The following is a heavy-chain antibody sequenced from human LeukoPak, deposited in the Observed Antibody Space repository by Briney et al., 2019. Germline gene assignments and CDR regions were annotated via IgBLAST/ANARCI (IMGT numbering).Heavy chain of an antibody. D-gene: IGHD3-10*01. CDR2: INPNSGGT. Sequence: EASVKVSCKASGYTFTGYYMHWVRQAPGQGLEWMGWINPNSGGTNYAQKFQGWVTMTRDASISTAYMELSRLRSDDAAVYYCARAPITMVRGVQNWFDPWGQGTLVTVSS. V-gene: IGHV1-2*04. J-gene: IGHJ5*02. CDR3: ARAPITMVRGVQNWFDP. CDR1: GYTFTGYY.